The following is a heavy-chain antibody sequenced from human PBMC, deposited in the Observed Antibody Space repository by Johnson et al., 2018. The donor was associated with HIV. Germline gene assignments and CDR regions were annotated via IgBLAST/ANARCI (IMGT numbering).Heavy chain of an antibody. Sequence: VQLVESRGVLVQPGGSLRLSCAASGFTVSSNEMSWVRQAPGKGLEWVSSISGGSTYYADSRKGRFTISRDNSKNTLHLQMNSLRAEDTAVYYCKKDRLYSSGWYGTDAFDIWGQGTMVTVSS. CDR1: GFTVSSNE. CDR3: KKDRLYSSGWYGTDAFDI. J-gene: IGHJ3*02. D-gene: IGHD6-19*01. CDR2: ISGGST. V-gene: IGHV3-38-3*01.